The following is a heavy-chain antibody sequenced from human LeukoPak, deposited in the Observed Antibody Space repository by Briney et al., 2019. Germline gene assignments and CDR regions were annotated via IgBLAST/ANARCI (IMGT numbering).Heavy chain of an antibody. V-gene: IGHV3-21*01. D-gene: IGHD1-26*01. CDR2: ISSSSSYI. CDR1: GFTFSSYS. J-gene: IGHJ3*02. Sequence: PGGSLRLSCAASGFTFSSYSTNWVRQAPGKGLEWVASISSSSSYIYYADSVKGRFTISRDNAKNSLYLQMNSLRAEDTAVYYCARDRSGSYSAFDIWGQGTMVTVSS. CDR3: ARDRSGSYSAFDI.